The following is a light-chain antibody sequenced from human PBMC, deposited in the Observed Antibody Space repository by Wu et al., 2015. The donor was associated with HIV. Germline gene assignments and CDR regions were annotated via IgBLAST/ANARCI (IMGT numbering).Light chain of an antibody. Sequence: EIVLTQSPGTLSLSPGERATLSCRASQSVSSRHLAWYQQKPGQPPRLLIYVASSRATGIPDRFSGSGSGTDFTLTISRLEPEDFAVYYCQQYGSSRSFGQGTKLEIK. V-gene: IGKV3-20*01. CDR1: QSVSSRH. CDR3: QQYGSSRS. CDR2: VAS. J-gene: IGKJ2*03.